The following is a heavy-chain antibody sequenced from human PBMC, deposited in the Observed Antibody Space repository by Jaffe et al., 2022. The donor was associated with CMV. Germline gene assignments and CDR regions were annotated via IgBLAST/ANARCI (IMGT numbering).Heavy chain of an antibody. D-gene: IGHD1-7*01. J-gene: IGHJ4*02. Sequence: EVQLVQSGAEVKKPGESLKISCQASGYRFTSYWIAWVRQMPGKGLEWMGMIYPYDTDIRYSPSFQGQVTISADKSTSTAYLQWTSLKASDTAIYYCARFQQLEIHPFDSWGQGTLVTVSS. CDR1: GYRFTSYW. CDR3: ARFQQLEIHPFDS. V-gene: IGHV5-51*01. CDR2: IYPYDTDI.